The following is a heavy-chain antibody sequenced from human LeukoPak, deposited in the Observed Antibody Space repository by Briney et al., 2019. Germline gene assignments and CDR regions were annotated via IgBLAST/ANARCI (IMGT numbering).Heavy chain of an antibody. J-gene: IGHJ4*02. CDR3: ARDRSTSGLFDY. CDR1: GYTFTSYG. Sequence: GASVTVSCKASGYTFTSYGISWVRQAPGQGLEWMGWISAYNGNTNYAQKLQGRVTMTRDMSTSTVYMELSSLRSEDTAVYYCARDRSTSGLFDYWGQGTLVTVSS. V-gene: IGHV1-18*01. CDR2: ISAYNGNT.